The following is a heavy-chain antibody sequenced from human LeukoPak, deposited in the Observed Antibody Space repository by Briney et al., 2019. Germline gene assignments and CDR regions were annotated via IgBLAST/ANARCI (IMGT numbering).Heavy chain of an antibody. CDR2: ISNSGST. CDR3: ARVCDYGSGTCFDY. J-gene: IGHJ4*02. CDR1: GVSVSSGNYF. Sequence: SETLSLICTVSGVSVSSGNYFWSCIRQPPGKGLESCGYISNSGSTKYNPSLKRRVTISEDTSKNPFSLELSSVASADTAVYYCARVCDYGSGTCFDYWSQGTLVTVSS. V-gene: IGHV4-61*01. D-gene: IGHD3-10*01.